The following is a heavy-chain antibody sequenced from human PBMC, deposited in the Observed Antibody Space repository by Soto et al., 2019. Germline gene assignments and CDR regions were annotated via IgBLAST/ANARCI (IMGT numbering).Heavy chain of an antibody. CDR2: IYYSGST. CDR1: GGSISSSSYY. J-gene: IGHJ4*02. V-gene: IGHV4-39*01. D-gene: IGHD4-17*01. Sequence: QLQLQESGPGLVKPSETLSLTCTVSGGSISSSSYYWGWIRQPPGKGLEWIGSIYYSGSTYYNPSLKSRVTISVDTSKNQCSLKLSSVTAADTAVYYCARQILGDYDPSGYFDYWGQGTLVTVSS. CDR3: ARQILGDYDPSGYFDY.